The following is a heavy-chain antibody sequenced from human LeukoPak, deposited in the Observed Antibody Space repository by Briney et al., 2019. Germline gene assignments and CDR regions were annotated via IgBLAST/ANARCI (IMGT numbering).Heavy chain of an antibody. CDR1: GGSISSSSYY. V-gene: IGHV4-39*07. J-gene: IGHJ4*02. CDR2: IYYSGST. CDR3: ARRSSQIDIVVVPAALDY. D-gene: IGHD2-2*01. Sequence: RSETLSLTCTVSGGSISSSSYYWGWIRQPPGKGLEWIGSIYYSGSTYYNPSLKSRVTISVDTSKNQFSLKVSSVTAADTAVYYCARRSSQIDIVVVPAALDYWGQGTLVTVSS.